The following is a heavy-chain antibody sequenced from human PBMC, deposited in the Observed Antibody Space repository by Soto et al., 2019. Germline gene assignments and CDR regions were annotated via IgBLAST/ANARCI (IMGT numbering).Heavy chain of an antibody. J-gene: IGHJ4*02. CDR1: GFTFSSYA. CDR3: ARGPSSSGRAHVDY. D-gene: IGHD2-15*01. Sequence: QVQLVESGGGVVQPGRSLRLSCAASGFTFSSYAMHWVRQAPGKGLEWVAVISYDGSNKYYADSVKGRFTISRDNSKNTLYLQMNSLRAEDTAVYYCARGPSSSGRAHVDYWGQGTLVTVSS. V-gene: IGHV3-30-3*01. CDR2: ISYDGSNK.